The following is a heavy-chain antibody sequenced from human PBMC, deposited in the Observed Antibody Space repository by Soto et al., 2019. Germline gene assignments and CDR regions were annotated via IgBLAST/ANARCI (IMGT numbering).Heavy chain of an antibody. CDR3: AKVEQQLPPWQYYYYYYGMDV. Sequence: GGSLRLSCAASGFTFSSYGMHWVRQAPGKGLEWVAVISYDGSNKYYADSVKGRFTISRDNSKNTLYLQMNSLRAEDTAVYYCAKVEQQLPPWQYYYYYYGMDVWGQGTTVTVSS. CDR2: ISYDGSNK. J-gene: IGHJ6*02. D-gene: IGHD6-13*01. V-gene: IGHV3-30*18. CDR1: GFTFSSYG.